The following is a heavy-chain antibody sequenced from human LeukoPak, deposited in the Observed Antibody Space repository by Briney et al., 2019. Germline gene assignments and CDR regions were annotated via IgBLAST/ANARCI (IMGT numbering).Heavy chain of an antibody. V-gene: IGHV3-21*01. J-gene: IGHJ5*02. CDR2: ISSSSSYI. D-gene: IGHD3-3*01. CDR3: ARDAQFDFWSGYWEHWFDP. CDR1: GFTFSSYS. Sequence: GGSLRLSCAASGFTFSSYSMNWVRQAPGKGLEWVSSISSSSSYIYYADSVKGRFTISRDNAKNSLHLQMNSLRAEDTAVYYCARDAQFDFWSGYWEHWFDPWGQGTLVTVSS.